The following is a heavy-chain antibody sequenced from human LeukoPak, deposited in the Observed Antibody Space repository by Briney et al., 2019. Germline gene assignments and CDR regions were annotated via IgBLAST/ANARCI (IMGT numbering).Heavy chain of an antibody. CDR2: INPNNGGT. D-gene: IGHD3-22*01. CDR3: ARDYFDLDISGYYYVYYFDY. J-gene: IGHJ4*02. V-gene: IGHV1-2*02. Sequence: GASVKVSCKASGYPFVGYYLHWVRQAPGQGLEWMGCINPNNGGTNYAQKFQGRVTMIRDTSISTAYMELSRLRSDDTAIYYCARDYFDLDISGYYYVYYFDYWGQGSLVSVSS. CDR1: GYPFVGYY.